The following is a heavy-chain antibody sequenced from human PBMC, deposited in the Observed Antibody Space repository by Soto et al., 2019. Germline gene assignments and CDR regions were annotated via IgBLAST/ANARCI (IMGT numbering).Heavy chain of an antibody. Sequence: GGSLRLSCAASGFTFSSYSMNWVRQAPGKGLEWVSSISSSSSYIYYADSVKGRFTISRDNAKNSLYLQMNSLRAEDTAVYYCARDLTIAVADTDGDNYFAYWGQGSLVTVSS. CDR3: ARDLTIAVADTDGDNYFAY. CDR1: GFTFSSYS. J-gene: IGHJ4*02. CDR2: ISSSSSYI. V-gene: IGHV3-21*01. D-gene: IGHD6-19*01.